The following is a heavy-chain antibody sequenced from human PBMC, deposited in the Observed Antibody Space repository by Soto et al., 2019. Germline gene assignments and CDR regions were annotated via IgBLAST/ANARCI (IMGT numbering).Heavy chain of an antibody. D-gene: IGHD3-3*01. J-gene: IGHJ6*02. CDR3: ARDQTIFGVGPYYYYYGMDV. CDR2: ISAYNGNT. V-gene: IGHV1-18*01. CDR1: GYTFTSYG. Sequence: QVQLVQSGAEVKKPGASVKVSCKASGYTFTSYGISWVRQAPGQGLEWMEWISAYNGNTNYAQKLQGRVTMTTDTSTSTAYMELRSLRSDDAAVYYCARDQTIFGVGPYYYYYGMDVWGQGTTVTVSS.